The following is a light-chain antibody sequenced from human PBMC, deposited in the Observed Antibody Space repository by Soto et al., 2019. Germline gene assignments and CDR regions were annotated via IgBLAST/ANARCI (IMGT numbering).Light chain of an antibody. V-gene: IGKV3-11*01. CDR2: DAS. CDR3: QQRSNWPSLT. J-gene: IGKJ4*01. CDR1: QSVSSY. Sequence: EIVLTQSPATLSLSPGERATLSCRASQSVSSYLAWYQQKPGQAPRLLIYDASNRATGIPARFSGSGSGTDFALTIRIIEPEDFAVYYCQQRSNWPSLTFGGGTKVEIK.